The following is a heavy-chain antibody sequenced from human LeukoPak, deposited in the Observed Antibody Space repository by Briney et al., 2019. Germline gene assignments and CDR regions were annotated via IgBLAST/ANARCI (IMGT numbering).Heavy chain of an antibody. Sequence: GGSLRLSCAASGFTFSNYAMSWVRQAPGKGLEWVSTISDNGVSTHYADSVKGRFTISRDNSKNMLYLQMNSLKAEDTALYYCAKDVRPGGGGMDVWGQGTTVTVSS. V-gene: IGHV3-23*01. CDR2: ISDNGVST. J-gene: IGHJ6*02. CDR3: AKDVRPGGGGMDV. CDR1: GFTFSNYA. D-gene: IGHD3-10*02.